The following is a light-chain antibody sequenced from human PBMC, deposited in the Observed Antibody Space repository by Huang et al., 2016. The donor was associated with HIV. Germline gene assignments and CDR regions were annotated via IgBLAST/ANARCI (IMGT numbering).Light chain of an antibody. V-gene: IGKV1-39*01. CDR1: QSISSY. CDR2: AAS. CDR3: QQTYSTPWT. J-gene: IGKJ1*01. Sequence: DIQMTQSPSSLSASVGDRVTITCRASQSISSYLNWYQQKPGKAPNLLIYAASSLQSGVPSRFSGSGSWTDFTLTISSLQLEDFATYSCQQTYSTPWTFGQGTKVEIK.